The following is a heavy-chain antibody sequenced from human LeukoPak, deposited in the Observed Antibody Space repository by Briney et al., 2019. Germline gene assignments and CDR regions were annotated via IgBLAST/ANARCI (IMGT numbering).Heavy chain of an antibody. CDR2: ISNDGAT. J-gene: IGHJ4*02. CDR1: RASLNSGGFY. CDR3: AAVEGESYYFDS. V-gene: IGHV4-31*03. D-gene: IGHD3-16*01. Sequence: SETLSLTCTVSRASLNSGGFYWSWVRQPPGEGLEWIGYISNDGATYYNPSLKSRLRISRDTSENQFSLRLSSVTAADTAVYFCAAVEGESYYFDSWGPGTLVTVSS.